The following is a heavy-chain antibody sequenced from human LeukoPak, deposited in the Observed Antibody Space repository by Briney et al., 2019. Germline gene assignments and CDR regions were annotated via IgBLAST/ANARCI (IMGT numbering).Heavy chain of an antibody. CDR1: GYTFTSYG. CDR2: FSTYNGNK. J-gene: IGHJ4*02. Sequence: GASVKVSCKASGYTFTSYGISWGRQAPGQGLEWMGGFSTYNGNKNYAQKLHGRVNMTTDTSKSTAYMELRSLRFDDTAVYYCARAAASYIDSSGYYYFDYWGQGTLVTVSS. D-gene: IGHD3-22*01. V-gene: IGHV1-18*01. CDR3: ARAAASYIDSSGYYYFDY.